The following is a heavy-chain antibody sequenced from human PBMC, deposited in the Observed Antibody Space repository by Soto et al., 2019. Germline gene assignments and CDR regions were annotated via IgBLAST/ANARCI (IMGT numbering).Heavy chain of an antibody. CDR1: GFTLSNYG. V-gene: IGHV3-33*01. J-gene: IGHJ5*02. Sequence: GGSLRLSCVASGFTLSNYGMHWVRQAPGKGLEWIALIWYEGTTKYSTDSMKGRFSISRDQSKSTLYLQVNSLRAEDTATYYCARDVGSAGSSKWFDTWGQGTLVTVSS. CDR3: ARDVGSAGSSKWFDT. D-gene: IGHD6-13*01. CDR2: IWYEGTTK.